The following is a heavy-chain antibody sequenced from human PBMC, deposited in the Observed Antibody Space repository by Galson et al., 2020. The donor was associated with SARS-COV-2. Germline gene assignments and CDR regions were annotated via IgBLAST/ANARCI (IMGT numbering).Heavy chain of an antibody. V-gene: IGHV3-9*01. D-gene: IGHD6-6*01. CDR1: GFKFDEYA. J-gene: IGHJ4*02. CDR2: IXXXSXXL. Sequence: SLKISCAASGFKFDEYAMQWVRLVPGKGLEWVSXIXXXSXXLAYADSVKGRFTISRDNPNNSLYLQMDTLTTEDTALYYCTKGGSSSIRTHNDYWGQGALVTVSS. CDR3: TKGGSSSIRTHNDY.